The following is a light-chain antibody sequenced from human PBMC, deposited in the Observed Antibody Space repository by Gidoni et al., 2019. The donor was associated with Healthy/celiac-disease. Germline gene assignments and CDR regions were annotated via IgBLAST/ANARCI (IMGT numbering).Light chain of an antibody. Sequence: DLQMTQSPSSLSASVGDRVTITCRASQSISSYLNWYQQKPGKAPKLLIYAASSLQSGVPSRFSGSGSGTDFTLTISSLQPEDFANYYCQQSYSTSITFGQGTRLEIK. CDR2: AAS. CDR1: QSISSY. V-gene: IGKV1-39*01. J-gene: IGKJ5*01. CDR3: QQSYSTSIT.